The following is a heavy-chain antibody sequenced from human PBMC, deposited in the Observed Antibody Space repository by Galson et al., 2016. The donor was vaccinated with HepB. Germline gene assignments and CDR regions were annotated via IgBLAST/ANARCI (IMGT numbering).Heavy chain of an antibody. D-gene: IGHD2/OR15-2a*01. CDR3: AREIGVRGKYSQYNYYGMDV. CDR2: IKQDGSEK. V-gene: IGHV3-7*03. Sequence: SLRLSCAASGFNFYTYWMSWGRQAPGKGLEWVANIKQDGSEKHYVDSVKGRFTISRDNAKNSLCLQMNSLRAEDTAVYYCAREIGVRGKYSQYNYYGMDVWGQGTTVTVSS. J-gene: IGHJ6*02. CDR1: GFNFYTYW.